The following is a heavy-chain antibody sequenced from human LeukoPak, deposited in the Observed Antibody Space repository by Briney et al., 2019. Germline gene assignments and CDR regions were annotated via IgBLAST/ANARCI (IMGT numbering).Heavy chain of an antibody. Sequence: GASVKVSCKASGYTFTSYDINWVRQATGQGLEWMGWMNPNSGNTGYAQKLQGRVTMTTDTSTSTAYMELRSLRSDDTAVYYCARELDGRGDFDWLLYNHPLYYGMDVWGQGTTVTVSS. V-gene: IGHV1-8*01. CDR1: GYTFTSYD. CDR2: MNPNSGNT. D-gene: IGHD3-9*01. CDR3: ARELDGRGDFDWLLYNHPLYYGMDV. J-gene: IGHJ6*02.